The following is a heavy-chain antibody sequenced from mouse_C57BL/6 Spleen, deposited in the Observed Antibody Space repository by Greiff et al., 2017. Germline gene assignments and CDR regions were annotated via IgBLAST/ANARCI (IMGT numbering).Heavy chain of an antibody. CDR1: GYTFTSYW. CDR2: IDPSDSYT. V-gene: IGHV1-69*01. J-gene: IGHJ3*01. D-gene: IGHD2-5*01. Sequence: QVQLQQPGAELVMPGASVKLSCKASGYTFTSYWMHWVKQRPGQGLEWIGEIDPSDSYTNYNQKFKGKSTLTVDKSSSTAYMQLSSLTSEDSAVYYCARDLYSKGSWFAYWGQGTLVTVSA. CDR3: ARDLYSKGSWFAY.